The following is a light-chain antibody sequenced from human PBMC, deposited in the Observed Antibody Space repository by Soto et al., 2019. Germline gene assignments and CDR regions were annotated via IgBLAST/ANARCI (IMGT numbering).Light chain of an antibody. V-gene: IGKV3-20*01. CDR3: QQYGSSPNT. CDR2: GAS. J-gene: IGKJ5*01. Sequence: EIVLTQSPGTLSLCPGERATLSCRASQSVSSSYLAWYQQKPGQAPRLLIYGASSRATGIPDRFSGSGSGTDFTLTINRLEPEDFAVYYCQQYGSSPNTFGQGTRLEIK. CDR1: QSVSSSY.